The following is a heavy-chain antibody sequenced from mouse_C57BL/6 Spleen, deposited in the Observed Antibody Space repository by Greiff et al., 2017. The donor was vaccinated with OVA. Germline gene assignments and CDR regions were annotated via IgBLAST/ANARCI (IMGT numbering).Heavy chain of an antibody. Sequence: EVQVVESGGDLVKPGGSLKLSCAASGFTFSSYGMSWVRQTPDKRLEWVATISSGGSYTYYPDSVKGRFTISRDNAKNTLYLQMSSLKSEDTAMYYCARLNYYGSSYGYFDVWGTGTTVTVSS. D-gene: IGHD1-1*01. V-gene: IGHV5-6*01. CDR2: ISSGGSYT. J-gene: IGHJ1*03. CDR1: GFTFSSYG. CDR3: ARLNYYGSSYGYFDV.